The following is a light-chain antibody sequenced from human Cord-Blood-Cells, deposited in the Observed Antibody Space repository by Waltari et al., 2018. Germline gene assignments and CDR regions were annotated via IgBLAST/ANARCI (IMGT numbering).Light chain of an antibody. V-gene: IGKV3-11*01. CDR3: QKRNNSPLT. Sequence: IVLTQSPPTLSLSPGERATLPCRASQSVSSYLAWYQQKPGKAPKLLIYDASNMASGIPARFSGSGSGTDFTLTISSLEPEDFAIYYCQKRNNSPLTFGRGTRLEIK. CDR2: DAS. J-gene: IGKJ5*01. CDR1: QSVSSY.